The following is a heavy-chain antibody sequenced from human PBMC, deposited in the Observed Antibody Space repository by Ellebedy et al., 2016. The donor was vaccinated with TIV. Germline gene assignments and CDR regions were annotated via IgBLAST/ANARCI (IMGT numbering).Heavy chain of an antibody. D-gene: IGHD3-10*01. V-gene: IGHV3-23*01. J-gene: IGHJ4*02. CDR2: ISGSGGST. Sequence: GESLKISCAASGFTISNFGMSWVRQAPGQGLEWVSAISGSGGSTYNADSVKGRFTISRDNAKNTLYLQMNSLRAEDTAVYYCASRGVAVQGADYWGQGTLVTVSS. CDR1: GFTISNFG. CDR3: ASRGVAVQGADY.